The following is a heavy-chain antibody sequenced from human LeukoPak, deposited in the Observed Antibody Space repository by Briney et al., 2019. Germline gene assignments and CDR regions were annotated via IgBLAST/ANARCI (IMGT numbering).Heavy chain of an antibody. CDR2: ISYDGSNK. V-gene: IGHV3-30-3*01. J-gene: IGHJ6*03. D-gene: IGHD3-3*01. CDR1: GFTFSSYA. CDR3: ARDPSNYDFWSGYYYYYMDV. Sequence: GRSLRLSCAASGFTFSSYAMHWVRQAPGKGLEWVAVISYDGSNKYYADSVKGRFTISRDNSKNTLYLQMTSLRAEDTAVYYCARDPSNYDFWSGYYYYYMDVWGKGTTVTVSS.